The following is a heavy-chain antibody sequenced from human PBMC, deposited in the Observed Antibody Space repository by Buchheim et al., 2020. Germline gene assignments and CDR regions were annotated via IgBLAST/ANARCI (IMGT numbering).Heavy chain of an antibody. CDR1: GYTFTSYD. CDR3: ARGGYCSGGSCYSPSLYYYGMDV. Sequence: QVQLVQSGAEVKKPGASVKVSCKASGYTFTSYDINWVRQATGQGLEWMGWMNPNSGNTGYAQKFQGRVTMTRNNSISTAYMELSSLRSEDTAVYYCARGGYCSGGSCYSPSLYYYGMDVWGQGTT. D-gene: IGHD2-15*01. CDR2: MNPNSGNT. V-gene: IGHV1-8*01. J-gene: IGHJ6*02.